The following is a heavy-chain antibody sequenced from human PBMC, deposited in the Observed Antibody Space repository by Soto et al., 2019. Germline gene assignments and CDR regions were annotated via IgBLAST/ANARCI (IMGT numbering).Heavy chain of an antibody. CDR1: GGSNTSGGYS. CDR2: MYHSGNT. V-gene: IGHV4-30-2*01. CDR3: AITPPREVAGPDY. J-gene: IGHJ4*02. D-gene: IGHD6-19*01. Sequence: SETLSLTCAVSGGSNTSGGYSWGWIPQTPGQGLEWIGYMYHSGNTYYTPSLKGRVTISLDHSRNQSSLSLNSATAADTAVYYCAITPPREVAGPDYWGQGTLVTSPQ.